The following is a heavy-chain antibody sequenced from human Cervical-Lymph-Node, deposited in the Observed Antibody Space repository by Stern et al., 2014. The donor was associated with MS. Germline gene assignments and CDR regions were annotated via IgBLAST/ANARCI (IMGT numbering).Heavy chain of an antibody. CDR2: VNPTDGRT. CDR3: ANPLPYAN. D-gene: IGHD4-17*01. J-gene: IGHJ1*01. Sequence: VQLVQSGAEVKKPGASVKVSCKASGDTFATYPIHWLRQAPGQGPVWMGIVNPTDGRTTYAQTFQGRVTMTRDTSTRTVYMELSSLRAEDTAMYFCANPLPYANWGQGTRVTVPS. CDR1: GDTFATYP. V-gene: IGHV1-46*03.